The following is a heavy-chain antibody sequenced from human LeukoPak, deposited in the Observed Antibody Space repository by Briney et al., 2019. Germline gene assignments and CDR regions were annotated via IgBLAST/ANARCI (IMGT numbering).Heavy chain of an antibody. D-gene: IGHD6-13*01. CDR1: GYTFTSYD. CDR2: MNPNSGNT. V-gene: IGHV1-8*01. Sequence: ASVKVSCKASGYTFTSYDINWVRQATGQGHEWMGWMNPNSGNTGYAQKFQGRVTMTRNTSISTAYMELSSLRSEDTAVYYCARSASGYSSSWYSRYYYYYMDVWGKGTTVTVSS. CDR3: ARSASGYSSSWYSRYYYYYMDV. J-gene: IGHJ6*03.